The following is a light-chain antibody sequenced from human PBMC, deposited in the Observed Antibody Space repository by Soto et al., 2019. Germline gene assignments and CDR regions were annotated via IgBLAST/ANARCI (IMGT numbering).Light chain of an antibody. CDR3: QQYARSPIT. J-gene: IGKJ5*01. V-gene: IGKV3-20*01. CDR2: GAS. CDR1: QPVDTY. Sequence: GLTHSPDTLSLSPGATAIIPCRASQPVDTYLAWYQFKPGQRPRLLIYGASSGAFGIPDRFSGSGSGTNFTLTIHRLGPEDFAVYFCQQYARSPITFCYGTRLEIK.